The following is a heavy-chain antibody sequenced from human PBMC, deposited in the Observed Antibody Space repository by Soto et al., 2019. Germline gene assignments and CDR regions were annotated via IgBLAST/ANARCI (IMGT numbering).Heavy chain of an antibody. CDR1: GFSLTTNGLG. Sequence: QITLKESGPTQVKPTQTLTLICTVSGFSLTTNGLGVCWIRQAPGKALEWLALIYLDEDKHYNPSQNISLTITHETFNDRVDLTIPNMDPVDTATYYCAHSHAIYYASLTGYRKFYFDYWGQGMLVTVSS. V-gene: IGHV2-5*02. CDR2: IYLDEDK. CDR3: AHSHAIYYASLTGYRKFYFDY. J-gene: IGHJ4*02. D-gene: IGHD3-9*01.